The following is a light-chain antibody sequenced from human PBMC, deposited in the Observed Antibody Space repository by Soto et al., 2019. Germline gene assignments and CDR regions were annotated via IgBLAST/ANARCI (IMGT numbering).Light chain of an antibody. CDR1: QTISSW. Sequence: DIQMTQSPSTLSGSVGDRVSITCRAGQTISSWLAWYQQKPGKPPKLLIYKASTLKSGVPSRFSGSGSGTEFTLTISSLQPDDFATYYCQHYNSYSEAFGQGTKVDIK. J-gene: IGKJ1*01. V-gene: IGKV1-5*03. CDR3: QHYNSYSEA. CDR2: KAS.